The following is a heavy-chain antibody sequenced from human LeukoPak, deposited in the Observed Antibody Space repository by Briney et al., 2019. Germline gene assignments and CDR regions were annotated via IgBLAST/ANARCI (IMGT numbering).Heavy chain of an antibody. CDR1: GFTFSAYA. CDR2: VTATGGET. Sequence: PGGSLRLSCIVSGFTFSAYAMSWVRQAPGKGLEWVSVVTATGGETYYADSVRGRFIISRDNSRNTFYLQMDSLRADDTAMYYCAKESPYSSNRLYYFDYWGQGTLVTVSS. V-gene: IGHV3-23*01. CDR3: AKESPYSSNRLYYFDY. J-gene: IGHJ4*02. D-gene: IGHD2-21*01.